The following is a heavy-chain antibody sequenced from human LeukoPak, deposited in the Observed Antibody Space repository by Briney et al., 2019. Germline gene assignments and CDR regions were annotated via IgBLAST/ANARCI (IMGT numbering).Heavy chain of an antibody. J-gene: IGHJ3*02. V-gene: IGHV3-74*01. Sequence: GGSLRLSCAASGFTFSSYGMHWVRQAPGKGLVWVSRINTDGSSTSYADSVKGRFTISRDNAKNTLYLQMNSLRAEDTAVYYCARVRTITIFGVVIPDAFDIWGQGTMVTVSS. CDR3: ARVRTITIFGVVIPDAFDI. CDR1: GFTFSSYG. D-gene: IGHD3-3*01. CDR2: INTDGSST.